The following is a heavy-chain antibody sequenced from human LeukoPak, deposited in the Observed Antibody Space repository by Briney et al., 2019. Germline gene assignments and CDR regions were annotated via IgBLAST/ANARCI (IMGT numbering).Heavy chain of an antibody. CDR3: ARGKRVVVVPAAISDY. D-gene: IGHD2-2*01. CDR2: INPNSGGT. Sequence: APVKVSCKASGYTFTGYYMHWVRQAPGQGLEWMGWINPNSGGTNYAQKFQGRVTMTRDTPISTAYMELSRLRSDDTAVYYCARGKRVVVVPAAISDYWGQGTLVTVSS. V-gene: IGHV1-2*02. J-gene: IGHJ4*02. CDR1: GYTFTGYY.